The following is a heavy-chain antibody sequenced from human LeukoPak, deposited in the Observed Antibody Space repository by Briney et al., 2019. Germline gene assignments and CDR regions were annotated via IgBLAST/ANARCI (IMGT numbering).Heavy chain of an antibody. J-gene: IGHJ4*01. V-gene: IGHV3-74*01. Sequence: PGGSLRLSCAASGFTFSTSWMHWVRQAPGKGLVWVSQINGGGGRTRYADSVKGRLTISRDNAKNTVYLQMNSLRTDDTAMYYCARGRNGFFDYWGHGTLVTVSS. D-gene: IGHD5-24*01. CDR1: GFTFSTSW. CDR2: INGGGGRT. CDR3: ARGRNGFFDY.